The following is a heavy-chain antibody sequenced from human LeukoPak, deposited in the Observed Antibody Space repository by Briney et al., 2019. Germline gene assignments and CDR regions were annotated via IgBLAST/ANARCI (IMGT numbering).Heavy chain of an antibody. CDR2: ISGSGGST. CDR3: AKKGGIAAAGGYYFDY. V-gene: IGHV3-23*01. J-gene: IGHJ4*02. CDR1: GFTFSSYA. D-gene: IGHD6-13*01. Sequence: GGSLRLSCAASGFTFSSYAMSRVRQAPGKGLEWVSGISGSGGSTYYADSVKGRFTISRDNSKNTLYLQTNSLRAEDTAVYYCAKKGGIAAAGGYYFDYWGQGTLVTVSS.